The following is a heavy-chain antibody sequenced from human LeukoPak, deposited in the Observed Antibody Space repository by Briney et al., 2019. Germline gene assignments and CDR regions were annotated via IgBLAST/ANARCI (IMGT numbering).Heavy chain of an antibody. CDR3: AKDSGDYGDYPSLYYFDY. CDR2: ISYDGSNK. CDR1: GFTFSSYG. Sequence: GGPLRLSCAASGFTFSSYGMHWVRQAPGKGLEWVAVISYDGSNKYYADSVKGRFTISRDNSKNTLYLQMNSLRAEDTAVYYCAKDSGDYGDYPSLYYFDYWGQGTLVTVSS. V-gene: IGHV3-30*18. J-gene: IGHJ4*02. D-gene: IGHD4-17*01.